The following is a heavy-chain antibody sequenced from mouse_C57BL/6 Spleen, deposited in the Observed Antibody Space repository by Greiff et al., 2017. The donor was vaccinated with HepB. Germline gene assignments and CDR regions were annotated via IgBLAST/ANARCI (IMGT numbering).Heavy chain of an antibody. J-gene: IGHJ2*01. D-gene: IGHD1-1*01. CDR1: GYTFTSYG. CDR2: IYPRSGNT. V-gene: IGHV1-81*01. Sequence: VHLVESGAELARPGASVKLSCKASGYTFTSYGISWVKQRTGQGLEWIGEIYPRSGNTYYNEKFKGKATLTADISSSTAYMELRSLTSEDSAVYFCARRGDYYGSRGDYWGQGTTLTVSS. CDR3: ARRGDYYGSRGDY.